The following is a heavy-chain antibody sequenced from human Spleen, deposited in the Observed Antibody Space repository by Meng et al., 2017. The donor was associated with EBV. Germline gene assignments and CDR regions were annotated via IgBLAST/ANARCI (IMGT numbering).Heavy chain of an antibody. CDR2: AIVDGGYA. Sequence: DGLLVGDGGVCLEPRGSSLLLSSASGLFFSSYVMSSVRQAPGKGLEWVLTAIVDGGYASYDAYVKGRFTNFRDNYKNTLYLQMNSLRAEETAVYYCAKIVGATPVDYWGQGTLVTVSS. J-gene: IGHJ4*02. CDR3: AKIVGATPVDY. V-gene: IGHV3-23*04. D-gene: IGHD2-15*01. CDR1: GLFFSSYV.